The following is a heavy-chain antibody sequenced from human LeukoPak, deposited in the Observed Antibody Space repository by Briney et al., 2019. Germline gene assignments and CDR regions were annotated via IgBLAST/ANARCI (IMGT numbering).Heavy chain of an antibody. J-gene: IGHJ4*02. Sequence: SETLSLTCSVSGGSMNSYYWSWIRQSPGKGLEWIGYIYYSGSTNYNPSLKSRVTRSVDTSKNQFSLKPRSVTPANPAVYYFARHVWFPPFDYWGQGTLVTVSS. CDR3: ARHVWFPPFDY. D-gene: IGHD3-9*01. CDR2: IYYSGST. V-gene: IGHV4-59*08. CDR1: GGSMNSYY.